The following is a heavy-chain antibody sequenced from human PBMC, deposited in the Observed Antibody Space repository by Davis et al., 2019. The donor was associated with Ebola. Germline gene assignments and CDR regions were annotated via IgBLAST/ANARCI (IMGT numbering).Heavy chain of an antibody. Sequence: GGSLRLSCAASGFTFSTYSMSWVRQAPGKGLEWVSSISSDSDYIYYADSAKGRFTISRDNAKNSLYLQMNSLRAEDTAVYYCARDLVRVLLWFGVDYWGQGTLVTVSS. CDR1: GFTFSTYS. CDR3: ARDLVRVLLWFGVDY. CDR2: ISSDSDYI. V-gene: IGHV3-21*01. D-gene: IGHD3-10*01. J-gene: IGHJ4*02.